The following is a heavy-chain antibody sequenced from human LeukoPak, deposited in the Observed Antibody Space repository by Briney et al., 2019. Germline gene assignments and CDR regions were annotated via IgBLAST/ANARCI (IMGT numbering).Heavy chain of an antibody. CDR3: ARDAGDIVVVPAAMGDY. V-gene: IGHV3-48*01. D-gene: IGHD2-2*01. CDR1: GFTFSSYS. J-gene: IGHJ4*02. CDR2: NSSSSTI. Sequence: GSLRPSFAASGFTFSSYSMNWVRQAPGKGLEWVSYNSSSSTIYYADSVKGRFTISRDNAKNSLYLQMNSLRAEDTAVYYCARDAGDIVVVPAAMGDYWGQGTLVTVSS.